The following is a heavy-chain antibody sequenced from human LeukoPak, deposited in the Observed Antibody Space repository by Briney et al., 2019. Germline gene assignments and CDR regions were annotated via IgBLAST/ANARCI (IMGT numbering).Heavy chain of an antibody. J-gene: IGHJ4*02. CDR2: MNPNSGNT. CDR1: GYTFTSYA. Sequence: ASVKVSCKASGYTFTSYAMNWVRQATGQGLEWMGWMNPNSGNTGYAQKFQGRVTMTRNTSISTAYMELRSLRSDDTAVYYCARVAHYDILTGYSQQDYFDYWGQGTLVTVSS. D-gene: IGHD3-9*01. V-gene: IGHV1-8*02. CDR3: ARVAHYDILTGYSQQDYFDY.